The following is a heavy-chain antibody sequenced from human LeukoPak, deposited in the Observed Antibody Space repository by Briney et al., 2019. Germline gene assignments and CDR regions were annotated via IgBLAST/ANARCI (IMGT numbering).Heavy chain of an antibody. CDR2: ISWNSGSI. V-gene: IGHV3-9*01. CDR3: AKEWYVGSPPDY. Sequence: AGGSLRLSCAASGFTFDDYAMHWVRQAPGKGLEWVSGISWNSGSIGYADSVKGRFTISRDNAKNSLYLQMTSLRPEDTALYYCAKEWYVGSPPDYWGQGTQVTVSS. CDR1: GFTFDDYA. D-gene: IGHD3-10*01. J-gene: IGHJ4*02.